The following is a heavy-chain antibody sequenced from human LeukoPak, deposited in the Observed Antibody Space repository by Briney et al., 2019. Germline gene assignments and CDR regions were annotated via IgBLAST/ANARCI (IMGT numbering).Heavy chain of an antibody. D-gene: IGHD6-13*01. CDR2: IKHDGSEK. J-gene: IGHJ4*02. V-gene: IGHV3-7*01. CDR3: ATQGYRSSYYSFDY. Sequence: GGSLRLSCIASGFTFSTYWMSWVRQAPGKGLEWVANIKHDGSEKYYVDSVKGRFTISRDNAKNSLYLQMNSLRAEDTAVYYCATQGYRSSYYSFDYWGQGTLVTVSS. CDR1: GFTFSTYW.